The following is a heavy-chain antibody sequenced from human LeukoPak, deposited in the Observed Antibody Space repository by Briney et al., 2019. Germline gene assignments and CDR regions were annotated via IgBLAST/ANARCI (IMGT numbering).Heavy chain of an antibody. Sequence: GGSLRLSCAASGFTFSSYTMHWVRQAPGQGLEWVAVISYDGSNEYYADSVKGRFTISGDTSKNTLYLQMNSLRAEDTAVYYCARIYYFYFMDVWGKGTTVTVSS. CDR1: GFTFSSYT. CDR3: ARIYYFYFMDV. CDR2: ISYDGSNE. V-gene: IGHV3-30-3*01. J-gene: IGHJ6*03.